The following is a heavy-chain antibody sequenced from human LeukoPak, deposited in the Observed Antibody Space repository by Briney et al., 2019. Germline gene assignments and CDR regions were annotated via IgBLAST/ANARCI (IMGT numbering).Heavy chain of an antibody. J-gene: IGHJ4*02. CDR1: GYSFTSYW. V-gene: IGHV5-51*01. CDR3: ATAPDYGGNFYYFDY. D-gene: IGHD4-23*01. Sequence: GESLKISCRGSGYSFTSYWIGWARQMPGKGLEWMGIIYPGDSDTRYSPSFQGQVTISADKSISTAYLQWSSLKASDTAMYYCATAPDYGGNFYYFDYWGQGTLVTVSS. CDR2: IYPGDSDT.